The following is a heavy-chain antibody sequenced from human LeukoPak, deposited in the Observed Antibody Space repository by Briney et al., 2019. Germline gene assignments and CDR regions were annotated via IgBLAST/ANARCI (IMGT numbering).Heavy chain of an antibody. CDR1: AGSISSSSYY. V-gene: IGHV4-39*01. J-gene: IGHJ4*02. CDR3: ARIYGAN. D-gene: IGHD4/OR15-4a*01. CDR2: IYYSGST. Sequence: SETLSLTCTVSAGSISSSSYYWGWLRQPPGKGLGWIGSIYYSGSTYYNPSLKSRVTISVNTSKNQFSLKLSSVTAADTAVYYCARIYGANWGQGTLVTVSS.